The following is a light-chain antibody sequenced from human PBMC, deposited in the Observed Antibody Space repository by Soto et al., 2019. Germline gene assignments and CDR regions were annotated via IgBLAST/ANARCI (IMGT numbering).Light chain of an antibody. Sequence: QAVVTQEPSLTVPPGGTVTLTCALSTGAVTSGNLPNWLQQKPGQAPRALIYNAFSRHSWTPARFSASLLGGKAVLTLSDVQPDDEADYYCLLYAGGARFFGGGTNSPS. CDR2: NAF. J-gene: IGLJ2*01. CDR1: TGAVTSGNL. CDR3: LLYAGGARF. V-gene: IGLV7-43*01.